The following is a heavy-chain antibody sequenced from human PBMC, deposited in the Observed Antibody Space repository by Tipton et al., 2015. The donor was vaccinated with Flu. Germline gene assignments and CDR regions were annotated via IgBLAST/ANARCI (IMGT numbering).Heavy chain of an antibody. D-gene: IGHD2-21*01. V-gene: IGHV3-11*01. Sequence: SLRLSCAASGFTLSGYYMSWIRQAPGKGLEWVSYISGGGSIMYYADSVKGRFTISRDNAKNSLYLQMNSLRAEDTAFYYCARAPRDSDAFDLWGQGTMVTVSS. CDR1: GFTLSGYY. CDR3: ARAPRDSDAFDL. CDR2: ISGGGSIM. J-gene: IGHJ3*01.